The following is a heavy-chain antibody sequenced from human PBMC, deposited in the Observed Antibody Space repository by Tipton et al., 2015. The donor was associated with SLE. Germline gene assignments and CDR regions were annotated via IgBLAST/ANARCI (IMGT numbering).Heavy chain of an antibody. J-gene: IGHJ5*02. Sequence: TLSLTCTVSGGSISSSSYYWGWIRQPPGKGLEWIGSIYYSGSTYYNPSLKSRVTISVDTSKNQFSLKLSSVTAADTAIYYCARGTPFMEFERNWFDPWGQGTLVTVSS. D-gene: IGHD3-3*02. V-gene: IGHV4-39*07. CDR2: IYYSGST. CDR3: ARGTPFMEFERNWFDP. CDR1: GGSISSSSYY.